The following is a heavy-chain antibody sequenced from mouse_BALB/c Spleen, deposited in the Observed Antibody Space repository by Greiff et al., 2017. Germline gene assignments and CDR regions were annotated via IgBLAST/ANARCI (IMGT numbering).Heavy chain of an antibody. V-gene: IGHV5-6-4*01. D-gene: IGHD1-1*01. J-gene: IGHJ4*01. CDR1: GFTFSSYT. Sequence: EVQVVESGGGLVKPGGSLKLSCAASGFTFSSYTMSWVRQTPEKRLEWVATISSGGSYTYYPDSVKGRFTISRDNAKNTLYLQMSSLKSEDTAMYYCTRDPYYYGSSYGAMDYWGQGTSVTVSS. CDR2: ISSGGSYT. CDR3: TRDPYYYGSSYGAMDY.